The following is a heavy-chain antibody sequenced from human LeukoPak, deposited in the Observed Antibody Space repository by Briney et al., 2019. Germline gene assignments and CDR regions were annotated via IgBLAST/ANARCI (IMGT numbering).Heavy chain of an antibody. J-gene: IGHJ3*02. D-gene: IGHD6-19*01. CDR1: GFTFSSYG. CDR3: AKSNTGIAVAGTDAFDI. Sequence: PGGSLRLSCAASGFTFSSYGMHWVRQAPGKGLEWVAVISYDGSNKYYADSVKGRFTISRDNSKNTLYLQMNSLRAEDTAVYYCAKSNTGIAVAGTDAFDIWGQGTMATVSS. CDR2: ISYDGSNK. V-gene: IGHV3-30*18.